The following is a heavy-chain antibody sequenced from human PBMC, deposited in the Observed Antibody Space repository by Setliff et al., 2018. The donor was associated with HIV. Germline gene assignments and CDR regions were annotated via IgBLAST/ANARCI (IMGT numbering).Heavy chain of an antibody. D-gene: IGHD5-12*01. Sequence: ASVQVPCKPAGYSFTNHYMHWLRQAPGQGLEWVGVINPTGGSTMNTQKFQGRVAMTRDTSTSTVYMELSSLRSEDTAVYYCASAGAWQRNALDIWGQGTMVTVSS. CDR2: INPTGGST. CDR3: ASAGAWQRNALDI. CDR1: GYSFTNHY. V-gene: IGHV1-46*01. J-gene: IGHJ3*02.